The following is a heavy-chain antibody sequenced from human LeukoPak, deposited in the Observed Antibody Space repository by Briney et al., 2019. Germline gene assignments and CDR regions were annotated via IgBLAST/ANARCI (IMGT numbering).Heavy chain of an antibody. D-gene: IGHD4-23*01. J-gene: IGHJ4*02. CDR2: INHSGST. CDR3: ARVRTTVAPYYFDY. CDR1: GGSFSGYY. V-gene: IGHV4-34*01. Sequence: SETLSLTCAVYGGSFSGYYWSWIRQPPGKGLEWIGEINHSGSTNYNPSLKSRVTISVDTSKSQFSLKLSSVTAADTAVYYCARVRTTVAPYYFDYWGQGTLVTVSS.